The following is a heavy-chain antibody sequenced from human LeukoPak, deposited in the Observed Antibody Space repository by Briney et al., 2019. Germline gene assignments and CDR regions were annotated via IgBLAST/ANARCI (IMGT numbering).Heavy chain of an antibody. CDR3: AKEGVLWWSSFAK. CDR2: ISGSGGST. J-gene: IGHJ4*02. CDR1: GFTFSSYA. Sequence: GGSLSLSCAASGFTFSSYAMSWARQAPGKGLEWVSAISGSGGSTYYADSVKGRFTISRDNSKNTLYLQMNSLRAEDTAVYYCAKEGVLWWSSFAKWGQGTLVTVSS. V-gene: IGHV3-23*01. D-gene: IGHD3-16*01.